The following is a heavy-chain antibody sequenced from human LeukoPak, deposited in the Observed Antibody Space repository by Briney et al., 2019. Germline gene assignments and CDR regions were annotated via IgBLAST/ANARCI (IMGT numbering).Heavy chain of an antibody. V-gene: IGHV3-11*04. Sequence: PGGSPRLSCAASGFTFSDYYMSWIRQAPGKGLEWVSYISTSGNTIYYADSVKGRFTISRDNAKNSLYLQMNGLRAEDTAVYYCARTNGVSKFDYWGQGTLVTVSS. CDR3: ARTNGVSKFDY. CDR2: ISTSGNTI. J-gene: IGHJ4*02. CDR1: GFTFSDYY. D-gene: IGHD2-8*01.